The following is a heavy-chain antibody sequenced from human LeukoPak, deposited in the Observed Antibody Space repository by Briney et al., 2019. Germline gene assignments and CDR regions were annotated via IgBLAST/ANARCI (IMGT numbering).Heavy chain of an antibody. J-gene: IGHJ4*02. CDR2: IYYTGSS. CDR3: ARQSRHYDVWTGYYPYLDS. CDR1: GGSINFYY. Sequence: SETLSLTCTVSGGSINFYYWNWIRQSPGKGLEWIGYIYYTGSSDYNPSLKSRVTMSGDTSTSQFSLNLTSVTASDTAVYYCARQSRHYDVWTGYYPYLDSWGQGTLVTVSS. D-gene: IGHD3-3*01. V-gene: IGHV4-59*08.